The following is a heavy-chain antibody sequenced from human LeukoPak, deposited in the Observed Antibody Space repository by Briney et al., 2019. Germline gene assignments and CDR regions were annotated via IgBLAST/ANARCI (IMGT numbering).Heavy chain of an antibody. CDR2: IYYGGST. Sequence: PSETLSLTCTVSGGSISSHYWSWVRQPPGKGLEWSGYIYYGGSTNYNPSLKSRVPISVDTSKNQFSLKLSSVTAADTAVYYCARGHRYYYYYYMDVWGKGTTVTVSS. V-gene: IGHV4-59*11. CDR1: GGSISSHY. J-gene: IGHJ6*03. CDR3: ARGHRYYYYYYMDV.